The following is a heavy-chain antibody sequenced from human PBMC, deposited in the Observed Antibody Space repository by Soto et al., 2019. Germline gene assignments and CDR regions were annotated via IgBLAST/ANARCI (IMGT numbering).Heavy chain of an antibody. CDR1: GYLCTCYY. D-gene: IGHD2-8*02. CDR2: INPNGGTT. CDR3: GRGPYSSGSLYYLDY. J-gene: IGHJ4*02. Sequence: RASVKVSCKASGYLCTCYYIHWVRQCPVQGLEWMGIINPNGGTTTYAQNFQGRVTMTRDTSTSTVYMELTSLTSGDTAIYYCGRGPYSSGSLYYLDYWGQGTLVTVSS. V-gene: IGHV1-46*01.